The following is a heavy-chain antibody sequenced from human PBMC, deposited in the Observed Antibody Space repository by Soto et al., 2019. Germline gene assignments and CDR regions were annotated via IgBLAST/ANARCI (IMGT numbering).Heavy chain of an antibody. V-gene: IGHV3-7*03. Sequence: GGSLRLSCAASGFTFSSYWMSWVRQAPGKGLEWVANIKQDGSEKYYVHSVKGRFTISRDNAKNSLYLQMNSLRAEDPAVYYCARDLPITGLDAFDIWGQGTIVTVSS. CDR3: ARDLPITGLDAFDI. D-gene: IGHD1-20*01. CDR1: GFTFSSYW. J-gene: IGHJ3*02. CDR2: IKQDGSEK.